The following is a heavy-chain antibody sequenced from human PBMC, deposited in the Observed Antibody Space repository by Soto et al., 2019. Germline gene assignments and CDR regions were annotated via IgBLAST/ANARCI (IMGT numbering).Heavy chain of an antibody. J-gene: IGHJ4*02. Sequence: QVQLVQSGTEVKNPGSSVKVSCKASGGTFRNYPINWVRQAPGQGLEWMGSIFPHTDIPDSAQNFQARLTISADKSTSTAYMELSSLTSDDTAMYFCARGPLVVLNYFESWGQGTLVTVSS. V-gene: IGHV1-69*02. CDR2: IFPHTDIP. CDR3: ARGPLVVLNYFES. CDR1: GGTFRNYP.